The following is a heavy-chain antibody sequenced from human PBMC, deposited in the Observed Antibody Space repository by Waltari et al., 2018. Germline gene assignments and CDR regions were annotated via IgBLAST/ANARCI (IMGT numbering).Heavy chain of an antibody. CDR3: ARDRQSGGFRYDY. J-gene: IGHJ4*02. D-gene: IGHD1-1*01. V-gene: IGHV3-30*04. CDR2: ILHDGSNK. CDR1: GFTFSTYA. Sequence: QVQLVESGGGVVQPGRSLRLSCAASGFTFSTYALHWVRQAPGKGLRWVAVILHDGSNKYYADSVKGRFTISRDNSKNTLYLQMNSLRAEDTATYFCARDRQSGGFRYDYWGQGTLVTVSS.